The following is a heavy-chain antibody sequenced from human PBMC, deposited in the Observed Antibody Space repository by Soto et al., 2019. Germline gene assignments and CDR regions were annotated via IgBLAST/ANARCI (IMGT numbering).Heavy chain of an antibody. V-gene: IGHV3-23*01. Sequence: RLSCAASGFTFSSYAMGWVRQTPGKGLEWVSVISSGGDLTFYANSVKGRFTISRDNSKNTLYLQINGLRAEDTAVYFCATQDFRGSTGTTWGQGTLVTVSS. D-gene: IGHD1-1*01. J-gene: IGHJ4*02. CDR1: GFTFSSYA. CDR3: ATQDFRGSTGTT. CDR2: ISSGGDLT.